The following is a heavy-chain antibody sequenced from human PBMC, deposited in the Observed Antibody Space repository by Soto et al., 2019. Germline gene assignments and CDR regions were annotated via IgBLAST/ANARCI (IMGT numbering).Heavy chain of an antibody. J-gene: IGHJ1*01. CDR2: ISYDGSDK. V-gene: IGHV3-30*18. D-gene: IGHD2-15*01. Sequence: QVQLVESGGGVVQPGRSLRLSCAASGFTFSSYGMHWVRQAPGKGLEWVAVISYDGSDKYYADSVKGRFTISRDNSNNTLYLQMGSLRAEDTAVYYWAKGVGVATTYCQHWGQGTLVTVSS. CDR3: AKGVGVATTYCQH. CDR1: GFTFSSYG.